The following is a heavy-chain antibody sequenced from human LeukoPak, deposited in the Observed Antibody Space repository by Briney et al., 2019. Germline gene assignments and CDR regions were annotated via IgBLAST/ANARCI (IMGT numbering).Heavy chain of an antibody. Sequence: PSETLSLTCAVSGYSISSGYYWGWIRQPPGKGLEWIGSIYHSGSTYYNPSLKSRVTISVDTSKNQFSLKLSSVTAADTAVYYCARVWLNTVVGYWGQGTLVTVSS. V-gene: IGHV4-38-2*01. CDR3: ARVWLNTVVGY. CDR2: IYHSGST. D-gene: IGHD4-11*01. J-gene: IGHJ4*02. CDR1: GYSISSGYY.